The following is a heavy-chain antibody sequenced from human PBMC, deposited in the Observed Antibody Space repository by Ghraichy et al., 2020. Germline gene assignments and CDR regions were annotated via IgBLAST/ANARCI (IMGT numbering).Heavy chain of an antibody. V-gene: IGHV4-59*08. CDR3: ACRGRGYSLYFYGLDI. CDR2: VYYNGNT. D-gene: IGHD5-18*01. J-gene: IGHJ6*02. Sequence: SETLSLICTVSGGSIRSYYWSWIRHPPGKGLEWIGYVYYNGNTDYSPSLKCRASISVDTSKNQVSLTLTSVTAADTAVYYCACRGRGYSLYFYGLDIWGQGTTVTVSS. CDR1: GGSIRSYY.